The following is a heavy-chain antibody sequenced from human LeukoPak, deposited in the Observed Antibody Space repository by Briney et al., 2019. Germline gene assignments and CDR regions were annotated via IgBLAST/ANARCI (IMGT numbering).Heavy chain of an antibody. J-gene: IGHJ4*02. CDR1: GFTFSSYW. D-gene: IGHD1-26*01. V-gene: IGHV3-11*04. CDR2: ISSSGSTI. CDR3: ARDPRIVGATGV. Sequence: PGGSLRLSCSASGFTFSSYWMSWIRQAPGKGLEWVSYISSSGSTIYYADSVKGRFTISRDNAKNSLYLQMNSLRAEDTAVYYCARDPRIVGATGVWGQGTLVTVSS.